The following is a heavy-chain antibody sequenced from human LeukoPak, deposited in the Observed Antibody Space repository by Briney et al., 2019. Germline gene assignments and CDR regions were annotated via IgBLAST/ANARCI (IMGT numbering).Heavy chain of an antibody. CDR2: IMQDGSEK. D-gene: IGHD6-13*01. Sequence: GGSLRLACLGSGFTFSTYWMSWVRQPPGKGLEWVANIMQDGSEKNYMDSVKGRFTISRDNARNSLYLKVNSLGAEDTAVYYCAREVYSSSRPADAFDIWGQGKVVTVSS. CDR1: GFTFSTYW. J-gene: IGHJ3*02. V-gene: IGHV3-7*01. CDR3: AREVYSSSRPADAFDI.